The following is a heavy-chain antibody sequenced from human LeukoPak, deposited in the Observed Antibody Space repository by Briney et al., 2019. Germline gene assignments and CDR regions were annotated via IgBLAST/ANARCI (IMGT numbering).Heavy chain of an antibody. D-gene: IGHD3-22*01. CDR2: IYYSGST. CDR3: ARCPYDSSGYYPLNFDY. J-gene: IGHJ4*02. V-gene: IGHV4-30-4*08. Sequence: SETLSLTCTVSGGSISSGDYYWSWIRQPPGKGLEWIGYIYYSGSTYYNPSLKSRVTISVDTSKNPFSLKLSSVTAADTAVYYCARCPYDSSGYYPLNFDYWGQGTLVTVSS. CDR1: GGSISSGDYY.